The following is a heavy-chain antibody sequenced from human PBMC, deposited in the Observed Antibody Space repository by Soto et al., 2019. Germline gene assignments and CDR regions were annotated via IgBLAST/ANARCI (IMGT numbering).Heavy chain of an antibody. V-gene: IGHV4-31*03. Sequence: QVHLQESGPGLVRPSQSLSLTCTVSGDSMGTGGHYYNWIRQVPGKGLEWIGYIYYSGATHYSPSLRARATISRDTSKNQFSLTLISVTAADTALYYCARDTDLRPTVWGYWGQGFQVTVSS. D-gene: IGHD7-27*01. CDR3: ARDTDLRPTVWGY. CDR2: IYYSGAT. CDR1: GDSMGTGGHY. J-gene: IGHJ4*02.